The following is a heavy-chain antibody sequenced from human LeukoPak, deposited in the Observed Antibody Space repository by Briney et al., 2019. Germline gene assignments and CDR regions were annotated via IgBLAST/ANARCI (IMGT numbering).Heavy chain of an antibody. CDR1: GFTFDSYW. Sequence: GGSLRLSCAASGFTFDSYWMRWVRQAPGKGLEWVASIKQDGSEKYYGDSVKGRFTISRDNAKNSLYLQMNGLRAEDTAVYYCARASTSFDYWGQGTLVTVSS. D-gene: IGHD2/OR15-2a*01. CDR2: IKQDGSEK. CDR3: ARASTSFDY. J-gene: IGHJ4*02. V-gene: IGHV3-7*02.